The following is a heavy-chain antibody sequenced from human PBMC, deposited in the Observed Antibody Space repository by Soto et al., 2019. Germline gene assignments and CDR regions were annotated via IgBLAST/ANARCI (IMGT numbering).Heavy chain of an antibody. Sequence: GASVKVSCKASGYTFTGHYMHWVRQAPGQGLEWMGWINPNSGGTNYAQKFQGWVTMTRDTSISTAYMELSRLRSDDTAVYYCARGGYCSGGSCYRQRYYYGMDVWGQGTTVTVSS. V-gene: IGHV1-2*04. CDR2: INPNSGGT. CDR3: ARGGYCSGGSCYRQRYYYGMDV. J-gene: IGHJ6*02. D-gene: IGHD2-15*01. CDR1: GYTFTGHY.